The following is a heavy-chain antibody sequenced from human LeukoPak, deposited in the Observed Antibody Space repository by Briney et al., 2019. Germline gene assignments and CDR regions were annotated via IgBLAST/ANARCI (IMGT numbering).Heavy chain of an antibody. D-gene: IGHD2-15*01. CDR1: GFTFSSYS. J-gene: IGHJ4*02. V-gene: IGHV3-23*01. CDR2: ISGSGGST. Sequence: PGGSLRLSCAASGFTFSSYSMNWVRQAPGKGLEWVSAISGSGGSTYYADSVKGRFTISRDNSKNTLYLQMNSLRAEDTAVYYCAKGGGCYFRGTGGNDDWGQGALVTVSS. CDR3: AKGGGCYFRGTGGNDD.